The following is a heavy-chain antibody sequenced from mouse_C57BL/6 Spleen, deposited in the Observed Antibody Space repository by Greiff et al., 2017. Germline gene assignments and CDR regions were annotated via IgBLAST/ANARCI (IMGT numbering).Heavy chain of an antibody. Sequence: VQLQQSGAELVRPGTSVKVSCKASGYAFTNYLIEWVKQRPGQGLEWIGVINPGSGGTNYNEKFKGKATLTADKSSSTAYMQLSSLTSEDAEVYFSARGHGSSYRAWFAYWGQGTLVTVSA. V-gene: IGHV1-54*01. CDR2: INPGSGGT. CDR1: GYAFTNYL. J-gene: IGHJ3*01. D-gene: IGHD1-1*01. CDR3: ARGHGSSYRAWFAY.